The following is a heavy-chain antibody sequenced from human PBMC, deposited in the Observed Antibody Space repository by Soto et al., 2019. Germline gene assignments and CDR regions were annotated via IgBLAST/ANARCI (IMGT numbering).Heavy chain of an antibody. D-gene: IGHD6-13*01. CDR1: GGSISSSSYY. V-gene: IGHV4-39*01. Sequence: SETLSLTCTVSGGSISSSSYYWGWIRQPPGKGLEWIGSIYYSGSTYYNPSLKSRVTISVDTSKNQFSLKLSSVTAADTAVYYCARLSGYSSSCDYWGQGTLVTVSS. CDR3: ARLSGYSSSCDY. J-gene: IGHJ4*02. CDR2: IYYSGST.